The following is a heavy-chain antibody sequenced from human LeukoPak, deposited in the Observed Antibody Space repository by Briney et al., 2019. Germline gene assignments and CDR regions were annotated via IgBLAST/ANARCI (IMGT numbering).Heavy chain of an antibody. CDR3: ARVPHSGYYSTPGGAWFDP. V-gene: IGHV3-66*01. CDR1: GFTVSSDY. J-gene: IGHJ5*02. CDR2: IYSCGST. D-gene: IGHD2-15*01. Sequence: PGGSLRLSCAASGFTVSSDYMSWVRQAPGKGLEWVSVIYSCGSTYYADSVKGRFTISRDNSKNTLYLQMNSLRAEDTAVYYCARVPHSGYYSTPGGAWFDPWGQGTLVTVSS.